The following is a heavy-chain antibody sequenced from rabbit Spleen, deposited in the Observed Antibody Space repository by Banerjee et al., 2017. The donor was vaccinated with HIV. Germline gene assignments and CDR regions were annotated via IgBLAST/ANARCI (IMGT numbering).Heavy chain of an antibody. CDR3: ARGSATMTMVITGYYFNL. J-gene: IGHJ4*01. Sequence: QEQLMESGGGLVQPEGSLTLTCTASGFSFSSSLYILWVRQAPGKGLEWIGCIYISSGRTYYASWAKGRFTISKTSSTAVTLQMPSLTAADTATYFCARGSATMTMVITGYYFNLWGQGTLVTVS. V-gene: IGHV1S45*01. CDR2: IYISSGRT. D-gene: IGHD2-1*01. CDR1: GFSFSSSLY.